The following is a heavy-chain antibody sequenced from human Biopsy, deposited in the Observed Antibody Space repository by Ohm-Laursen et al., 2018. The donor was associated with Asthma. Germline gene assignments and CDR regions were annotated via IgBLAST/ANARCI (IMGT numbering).Heavy chain of an antibody. CDR1: GFSFSSYA. J-gene: IGHJ6*02. Sequence: SLRLSCAASGFSFSSYAMSWVRQAPGQGLEWVSSVSLNGENTYYTDSVKGRFTISRDNPESTLYLQMSNLGAEDTAIYYCAKDKVGAANSYQYGMDVWGQGTTVTVSS. D-gene: IGHD1-26*01. V-gene: IGHV3-23*01. CDR3: AKDKVGAANSYQYGMDV. CDR2: VSLNGENT.